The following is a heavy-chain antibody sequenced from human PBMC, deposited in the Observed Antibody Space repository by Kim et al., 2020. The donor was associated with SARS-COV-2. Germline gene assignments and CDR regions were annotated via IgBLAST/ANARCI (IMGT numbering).Heavy chain of an antibody. CDR3: ARGGYYYGSGSRDLPSSVFDY. CDR2: TYYRSKWYN. D-gene: IGHD3-10*01. J-gene: IGHJ4*02. CDR1: GDSVSSNSAA. V-gene: IGHV6-1*01. Sequence: SQTLSLTCAISGDSVSSNSAAWNWIRQSPSRGLEWLGRTYYRSKWYNDYAVSVKSRITINPDTSKNQFSLQLNSVTPEDTAVYYCARGGYYYGSGSRDLPSSVFDYWGQGTLVTVSS.